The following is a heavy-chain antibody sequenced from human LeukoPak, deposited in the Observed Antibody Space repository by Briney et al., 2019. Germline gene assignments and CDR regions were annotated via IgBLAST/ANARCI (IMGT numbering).Heavy chain of an antibody. D-gene: IGHD2-21*02. V-gene: IGHV1-46*01. J-gene: IGHJ6*02. Sequence: ASVKVSCKASGYTFTSYYMHWVRQAPGQGLEWMGIINPSGGSTSYAQKFQGRVTMTRDTSTSTVYMELGSLRSEDTAVYYCASRSCGGDCYSSYYYYYGMDVWGQGTTVTVSS. CDR3: ASRSCGGDCYSSYYYYYGMDV. CDR2: INPSGGST. CDR1: GYTFTSYY.